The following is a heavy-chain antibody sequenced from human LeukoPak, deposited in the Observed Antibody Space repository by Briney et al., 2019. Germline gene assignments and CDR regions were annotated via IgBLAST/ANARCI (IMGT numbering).Heavy chain of an antibody. CDR2: ISSSSYI. CDR1: GFTFSSYS. CDR3: ARALVVVVPAANYYYGMDV. V-gene: IGHV3-21*01. Sequence: PGGSLRLSCAASGFTFSSYSMNWVRQAPGKGLEWVSSISSSSYIYYADSVKGRFTISRDNAKNSLYLQMNSLRAEDTAVYYCARALVVVVPAANYYYGMDVWGQGTTVTVSS. D-gene: IGHD2-2*01. J-gene: IGHJ6*02.